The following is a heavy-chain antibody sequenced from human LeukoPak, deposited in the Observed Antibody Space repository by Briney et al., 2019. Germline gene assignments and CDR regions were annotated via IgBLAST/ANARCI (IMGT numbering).Heavy chain of an antibody. CDR2: ISSSSSYI. CDR3: VVVVITTGSYFDY. Sequence: PGGSLRLSCAASGFTFSSYSMNWVRQAPGKGLEWVSSISSSSSYIYYADSVKGRFTISRDNAKNSLYLQMNSLRAEDTAVYYSVVVVITTGSYFDYWGQGTLVTVSS. J-gene: IGHJ4*02. V-gene: IGHV3-21*01. D-gene: IGHD3-22*01. CDR1: GFTFSSYS.